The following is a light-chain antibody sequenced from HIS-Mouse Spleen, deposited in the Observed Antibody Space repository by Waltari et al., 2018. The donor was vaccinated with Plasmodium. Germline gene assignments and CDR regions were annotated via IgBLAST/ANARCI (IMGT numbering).Light chain of an antibody. CDR3: VLYMGSGIWV. J-gene: IGLJ2*01. CDR1: SGPVHTSSY. Sequence: QTVVTQEPSFSVSPGGTVTLTCGLRSGPVHTSSYPRWYQQTPGQPPRTLIYSTNTRSSGVPDRFSGSILGNKAALTITGAQADDESDYYCVLYMGSGIWVFGGGTKLTVL. V-gene: IGLV8-61*01. CDR2: STN.